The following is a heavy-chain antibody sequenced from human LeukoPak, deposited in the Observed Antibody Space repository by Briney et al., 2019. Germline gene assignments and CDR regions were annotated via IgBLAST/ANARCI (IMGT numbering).Heavy chain of an antibody. D-gene: IGHD5-18*01. J-gene: IGHJ4*02. V-gene: IGHV1-2*02. Sequence: ASVKVSCKASGYTFTGYYMHWVRQAPGQGLEWMGWINPNSGGTDYAQKFQGRVTMTRDTSISTAYMELSRLRSDDTAVYYCARDMVKGLRAPDYWGQGTLVTVSS. CDR2: INPNSGGT. CDR1: GYTFTGYY. CDR3: ARDMVKGLRAPDY.